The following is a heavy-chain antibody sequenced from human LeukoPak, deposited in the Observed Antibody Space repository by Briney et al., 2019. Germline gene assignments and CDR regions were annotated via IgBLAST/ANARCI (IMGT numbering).Heavy chain of an antibody. V-gene: IGHV3-53*01. CDR3: ARSLKTPYQYYGMDV. D-gene: IGHD4-23*01. Sequence: PGGSLRLSCAASGFTVSSSYMSWVRQAPGKGLECVSLLYSDDSTYYADSVKGRFIISRDNSKNTLYLQMSSLRAEDTAVYYCARSLKTPYQYYGMDVWGQGTTVTVSS. CDR2: LYSDDST. CDR1: GFTVSSSY. J-gene: IGHJ6*02.